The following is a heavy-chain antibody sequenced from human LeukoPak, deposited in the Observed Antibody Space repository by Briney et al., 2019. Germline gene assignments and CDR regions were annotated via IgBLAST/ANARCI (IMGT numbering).Heavy chain of an antibody. CDR2: ITGDGSNT. CDR1: GFTFDDYA. CDR3: AKDASLDY. J-gene: IGHJ4*02. V-gene: IGHV3-43*02. Sequence: PGGSLRLSCAASGFTFDDYAMHWVRQAPGKGLAWVSLITGDGSNTYYAASVRGRFTISRDNSKNSLYLQINSLRTEDTALYYCAKDASLDYWGQGTLVTVSS.